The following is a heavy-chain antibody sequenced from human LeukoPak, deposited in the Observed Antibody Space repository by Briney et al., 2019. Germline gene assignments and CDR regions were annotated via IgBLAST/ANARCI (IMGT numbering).Heavy chain of an antibody. V-gene: IGHV3-48*03. CDR2: ISSSGSTI. D-gene: IGHD3-10*02. J-gene: IGHJ6*04. CDR3: AELGITMIGGV. Sequence: GGSLRLSCEASGFAFSAYAVNWVRQAPGKGLEWVSYISSSGSTIYYADSVKGRFTISRDNAKNSLYLQMNSLRAEDTAVYYCAELGITMIGGVWGKGTTVTISS. CDR1: GFAFSAYA.